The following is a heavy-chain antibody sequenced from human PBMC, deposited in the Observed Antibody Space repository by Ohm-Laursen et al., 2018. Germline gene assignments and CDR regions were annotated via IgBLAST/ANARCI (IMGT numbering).Heavy chain of an antibody. CDR1: GGSISSYY. Sequence: SETLSLTCTVSGGSISSYYWSWIQQPPGKGLEWIGYIYYSGSTNYNPSLKSRVTISVDTSKNQFSLKLSSVTAADTAVYYCARDPMVRDYYYYGMDVWGQGTTVTVSS. D-gene: IGHD3-10*01. V-gene: IGHV4-59*12. CDR2: IYYSGST. J-gene: IGHJ6*02. CDR3: ARDPMVRDYYYYGMDV.